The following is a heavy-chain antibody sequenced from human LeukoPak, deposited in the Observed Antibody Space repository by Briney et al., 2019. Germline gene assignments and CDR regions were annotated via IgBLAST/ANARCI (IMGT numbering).Heavy chain of an antibody. D-gene: IGHD3-10*01. V-gene: IGHV3-53*01. Sequence: PGGSLRLSCAASGFTVSSNYMSWVRQAPGKGLQWVSIIYAGGSTYYAQSVKGRFTISRDNSKNTLYLQMNSLRAEDTAVYYCARDSPPGTILRGVMAPLWGQGTLVPVSS. CDR1: GFTVSSNY. CDR3: ARDSPPGTILRGVMAPL. J-gene: IGHJ4*02. CDR2: IYAGGST.